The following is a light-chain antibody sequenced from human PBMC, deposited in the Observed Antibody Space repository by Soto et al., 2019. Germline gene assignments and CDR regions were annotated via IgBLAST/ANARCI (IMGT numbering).Light chain of an antibody. CDR3: QNYNSYSEA. CDR1: QSISSW. J-gene: IGKJ1*01. V-gene: IGKV1-5*03. CDR2: KAS. Sequence: DIQMTPSPSTLSASVVDRVTITCLASQSISSWLAWYQQKPGKAPKLLIYKASTLKSGVPSRFSGSGSGTEFTLTISSLQPDDFATYYCQNYNSYSEAFGQGTKVAIK.